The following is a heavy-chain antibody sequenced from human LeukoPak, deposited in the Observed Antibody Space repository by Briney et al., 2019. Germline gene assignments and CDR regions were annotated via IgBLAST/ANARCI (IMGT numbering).Heavy chain of an antibody. CDR1: GFTFDDYA. CDR3: AREPVYSSGPYGMDV. CDR2: ISWNSGSI. J-gene: IGHJ6*02. Sequence: GGSLRLSCAASGFTFDDYAMHWVRQAPGKGLEWVSGISWNSGSIGYADSVKGRFTISRDNAKNSLYLQMNSLRAEDTAVYYCAREPVYSSGPYGMDVWGQGTTVTVSS. V-gene: IGHV3-9*01. D-gene: IGHD6-19*01.